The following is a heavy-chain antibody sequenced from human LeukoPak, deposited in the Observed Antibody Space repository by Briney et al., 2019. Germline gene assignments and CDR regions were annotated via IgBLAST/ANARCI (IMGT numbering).Heavy chain of an antibody. CDR3: ARHSYWAYDY. CDR1: GFTFSCYW. V-gene: IGHV3-7*04. Sequence: GALRLYCAASGFTFSCYWMSWVRQAPGKGLEWVANIKSDGSEKYYVDSVKGRFTISRDNAKKSVYLEMNSLRAEETAVYYCARHSYWAYDYWGQGSLVTVSS. D-gene: IGHD1-26*01. CDR2: IKSDGSEK. J-gene: IGHJ4*02.